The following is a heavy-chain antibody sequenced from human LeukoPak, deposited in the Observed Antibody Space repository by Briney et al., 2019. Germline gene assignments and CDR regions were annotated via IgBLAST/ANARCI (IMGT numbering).Heavy chain of an antibody. CDR1: GGSISSSSYY. CDR2: IYYSGST. D-gene: IGHD3-22*01. CDR3: ARVSESRITMIVVRNWYFDL. Sequence: PSETLSLTCTVSGGSISSSSYYWGWIRQPPGKGLEWIGSIYYSGSTYYNPSLKSRVTISVDTSKNQFSLKLSSVTAADTAVYYCARVSESRITMIVVRNWYFDLWGRGTLVTVSS. J-gene: IGHJ2*01. V-gene: IGHV4-39*07.